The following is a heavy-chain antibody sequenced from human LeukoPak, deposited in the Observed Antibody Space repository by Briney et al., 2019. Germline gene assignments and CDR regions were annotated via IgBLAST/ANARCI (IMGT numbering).Heavy chain of an antibody. V-gene: IGHV1-8*01. D-gene: IGHD3-9*01. J-gene: IGHJ6*02. CDR3: ARGPLRYFDWLEADYYGMDV. CDR1: GYTFTSYD. Sequence: ASVKVSCKASGYTFTSYDINWVRQATGQGLEWMGWINPNSGNTGYAQKFQGRVTMTRNTSISTAYMELSSLRSEDTAVYYCARGPLRYFDWLEADYYGMDVWGQGTTVTVSS. CDR2: INPNSGNT.